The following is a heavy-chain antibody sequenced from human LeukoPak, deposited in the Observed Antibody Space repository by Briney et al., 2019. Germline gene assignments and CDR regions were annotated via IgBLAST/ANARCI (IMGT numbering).Heavy chain of an antibody. D-gene: IGHD1-1*01. CDR2: IYYSGNT. CDR3: ARAGTDGYYYYMDV. V-gene: IGHV4-59*01. J-gene: IGHJ6*03. CDR1: GGSISNYY. Sequence: SETLSLTCTVSGGSISNYYWSWIRQPPGKGLEWVGYIYYSGNTNYNPSLKSRVTISVDTSKNQFSLKLSSVTAADTAVYYCARAGTDGYYYYMDVWGKGTTVTVSS.